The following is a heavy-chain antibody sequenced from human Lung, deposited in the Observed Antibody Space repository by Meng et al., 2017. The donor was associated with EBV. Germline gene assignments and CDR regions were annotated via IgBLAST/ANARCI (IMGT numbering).Heavy chain of an antibody. CDR2: IYNSGST. CDR3: ARGQKGYFDL. Sequence: HPQEPGHHMAKPSQHLSLTCHVSGGPISSSNSYWSWIRQPPGKGLEWSGHIYNSGSTYYNPSLKSRITISVDTSKNQFSLKLSSVTAADTAVYYCARGQKGYFDLWGRGTLVTVSS. V-gene: IGHV4-30-4*01. CDR1: GGPISSSNSY. J-gene: IGHJ2*01.